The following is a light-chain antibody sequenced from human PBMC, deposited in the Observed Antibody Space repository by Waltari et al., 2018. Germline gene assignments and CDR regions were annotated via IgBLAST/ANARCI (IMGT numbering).Light chain of an antibody. CDR2: DVS. J-gene: IGLJ3*02. CDR1: SSGVGCYGH. V-gene: IGLV2-11*01. Sequence: QSALTQPRSISGSPGQSVTVSCTGTSSGVGCYGHFSWFQQHPGKAPKLMIYDVSQRPSGVPDRFSGSKSGNTASLTISGLQAEDEADYYCCSYAGSYTWLFGGGTKVTVL. CDR3: CSYAGSYTWL.